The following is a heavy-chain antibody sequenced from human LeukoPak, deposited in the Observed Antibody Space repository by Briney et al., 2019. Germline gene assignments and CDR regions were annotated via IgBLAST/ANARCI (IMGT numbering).Heavy chain of an antibody. CDR3: ARDLEQWPGNYFDY. CDR1: GYTFTSYY. Sequence: ASVKISCKASGYTFTSYYIHWVRQAPGQGLEWMGLINPSAGGTSYAQKFQDRVTMTRDMPTTTVYMELSSLRSEDTAVYYCARDLEQWPGNYFDYWGQGTLVTVSS. CDR2: INPSAGGT. D-gene: IGHD6-19*01. J-gene: IGHJ4*02. V-gene: IGHV1-46*01.